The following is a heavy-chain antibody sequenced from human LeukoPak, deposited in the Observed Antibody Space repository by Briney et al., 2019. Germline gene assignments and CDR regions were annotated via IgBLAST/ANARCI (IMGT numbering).Heavy chain of an antibody. V-gene: IGHV4-31*03. Sequence: PSQTLSLTCTVSGGSISSGGYYWSWIRQHPGKGLEWIGYIYYSGSTCFNPSLKSRATISVDKSKNQFSLKMSSVTAADTAVYFCARNGHYSADYWGRGILVTVSP. J-gene: IGHJ4*02. D-gene: IGHD4-17*01. CDR1: GGSISSGGYY. CDR2: IYYSGST. CDR3: ARNGHYSADY.